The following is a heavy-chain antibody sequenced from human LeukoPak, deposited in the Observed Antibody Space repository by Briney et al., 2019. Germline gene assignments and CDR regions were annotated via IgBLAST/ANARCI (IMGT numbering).Heavy chain of an antibody. Sequence: PSETLSLTCTVSGGSISSGGYYWSWIRQPPGKGLEWIGYIYHSGSTYYNPSLKRRVTISVDRSKNQLSLKLSSVTAADTAVYYCARTLPEWLFPRNDYYYMDVWGKGTTVTVSS. CDR3: ARTLPEWLFPRNDYYYMDV. CDR1: GGSISSGGYY. V-gene: IGHV4-30-2*01. CDR2: IYHSGST. J-gene: IGHJ6*03. D-gene: IGHD3-3*01.